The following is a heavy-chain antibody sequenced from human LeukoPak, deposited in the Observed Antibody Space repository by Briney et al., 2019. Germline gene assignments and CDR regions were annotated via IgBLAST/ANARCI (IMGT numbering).Heavy chain of an antibody. D-gene: IGHD4-17*01. CDR2: IIPIFGTA. CDR1: GGTFSSYA. Sequence: ASVKVSCKASGGTFSSYAISWVRQAPGQGLEWMGRIIPIFGTANYAQKFQGRVTITTDESTSTAYMALSSLRSEDTAVYYCARNPNAYGDLYFDYWGQGTLVTVSS. V-gene: IGHV1-69*05. CDR3: ARNPNAYGDLYFDY. J-gene: IGHJ4*02.